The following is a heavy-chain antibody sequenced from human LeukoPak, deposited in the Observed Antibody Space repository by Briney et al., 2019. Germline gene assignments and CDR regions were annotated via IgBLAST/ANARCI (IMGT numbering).Heavy chain of an antibody. D-gene: IGHD3-10*01. J-gene: IGHJ6*02. Sequence: AETLSLTCTVSGGSFSDFYWTWIRQSPGQGLEWIGYSGGSNYNPSLKSRVAISVDTSKRHFSLTLSSVTAADTGIYYCARTRRHYYGSGKNLTPWPAGLDVWGQGTTVIVS. CDR1: GGSFSDFY. CDR2: SGGS. V-gene: IGHV4-59*01. CDR3: ARTRRHYYGSGKNLTPWPAGLDV.